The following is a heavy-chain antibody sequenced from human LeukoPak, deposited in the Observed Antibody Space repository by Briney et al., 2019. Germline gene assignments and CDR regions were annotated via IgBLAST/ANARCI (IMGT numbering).Heavy chain of an antibody. CDR1: GFSFTDYP. Sequence: GGSLRLSCATSGFSFTDYPMNWVRQAPGKGLECVSNIRTTAEGAKYAYYAASVKGRVTISRDDGNNTLYLHMNSLRDDDTAVYYCARSTLGDAFDIWGQGTMVTVSS. V-gene: IGHV3-48*02. CDR3: ARSTLGDAFDI. CDR2: IRTTAEGAKYA. J-gene: IGHJ3*02. D-gene: IGHD1-1*01.